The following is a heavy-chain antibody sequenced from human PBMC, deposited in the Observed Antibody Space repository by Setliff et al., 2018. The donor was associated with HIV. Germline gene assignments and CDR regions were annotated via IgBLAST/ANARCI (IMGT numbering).Heavy chain of an antibody. J-gene: IGHJ4*02. CDR2: INPDDSEI. V-gene: IGHV5-51*01. CDR1: GYTFTNYW. Sequence: GESLKISCQASGYTFTNYWIAWLRQMPGRGLEWMGIINPDDSEITYSPSFQGQVTFSVNKSINTAYLQWSSLQASDTAMYYCARRASKASLDYWGQGTLVTVSS. CDR3: ARRASKASLDY.